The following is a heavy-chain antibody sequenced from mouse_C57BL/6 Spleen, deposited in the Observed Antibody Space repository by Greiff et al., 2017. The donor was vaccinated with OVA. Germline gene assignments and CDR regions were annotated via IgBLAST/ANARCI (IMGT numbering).Heavy chain of an antibody. J-gene: IGHJ2*01. V-gene: IGHV1-22*01. D-gene: IGHD1-1*01. CDR1: GYTFTDYN. Sequence: EVKLMESGPELVKPGASVKMSCKASGYTFTDYNMHWVKQSHGKSLEWIGYINPNNGGTSYNQKFKGKATLTVNKSSSTAYMELRSLTSEDSAVYYCARSGDYLYYFDYWGQGTTLTVSS. CDR2: INPNNGGT. CDR3: ARSGDYLYYFDY.